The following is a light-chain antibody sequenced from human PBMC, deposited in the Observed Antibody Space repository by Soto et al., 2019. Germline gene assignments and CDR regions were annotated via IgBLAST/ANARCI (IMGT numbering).Light chain of an antibody. Sequence: EIVLTQSPGTLSLSPGERATLSCRASQSVSSSYLAWFQQKPGQSPRLLIYGVSSRATGIPARFSGSGSGADVTLTSSRLEPEDFAVYYCQHYGSSPWTFGLGTKVEI. V-gene: IGKV3-20*01. CDR1: QSVSSSY. CDR2: GVS. CDR3: QHYGSSPWT. J-gene: IGKJ1*01.